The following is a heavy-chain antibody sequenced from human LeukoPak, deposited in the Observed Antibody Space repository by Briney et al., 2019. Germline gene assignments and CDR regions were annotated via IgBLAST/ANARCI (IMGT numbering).Heavy chain of an antibody. CDR2: TRKKTNSYTT. J-gene: IGHJ4*02. D-gene: IGHD1-26*01. CDR3: TRVVLVGSTYSYFDY. CDR1: GFTFSDHY. V-gene: IGHV3-72*01. Sequence: GGSLRLSCAASGFTFSDHYMDWVRQAPGKGLEWVGRTRKKTNSYTTEYAASVKGRFTISRDDSKNSLYLQMNSLKTEDTAVYYCTRVVLVGSTYSYFDYWGQGTLVTVSS.